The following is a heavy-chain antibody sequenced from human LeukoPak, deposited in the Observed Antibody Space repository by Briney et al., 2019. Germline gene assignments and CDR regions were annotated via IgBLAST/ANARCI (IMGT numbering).Heavy chain of an antibody. CDR1: GFTFDDYA. D-gene: IGHD4-17*01. V-gene: IGHV3-9*01. CDR3: AKATPSNYGDYLRGYFDY. CDR2: ISWSSGSI. J-gene: IGHJ4*02. Sequence: PGGSLRLSCAASGFTFDDYAMHWVRQAPGKGLEWVSGISWSSGSIGYADSVKGRFTISRDNAKNSLYLQMNSLRAEDTALYYCAKATPSNYGDYLRGYFDYWGQGTLVTVSS.